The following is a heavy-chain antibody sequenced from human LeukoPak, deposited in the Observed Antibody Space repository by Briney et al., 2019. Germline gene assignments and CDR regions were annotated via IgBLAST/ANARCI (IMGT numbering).Heavy chain of an antibody. D-gene: IGHD3-10*01. V-gene: IGHV5-51*03. J-gene: IGHJ6*02. CDR2: IYPGDSDT. CDR1: GYSITDYW. CDR3: ARSDQLRWFGEPRRRFFDGLDV. Sequence: GESPQTCCQTAGYSITDYWIGWVRQMPGKGLEWMGIIYPGDSDTRYSPSFQGQVTISADKSIRTAYLQWSLKASDTAIYYCARSDQLRWFGEPRRRFFDGLDVWGHGTPVTVS.